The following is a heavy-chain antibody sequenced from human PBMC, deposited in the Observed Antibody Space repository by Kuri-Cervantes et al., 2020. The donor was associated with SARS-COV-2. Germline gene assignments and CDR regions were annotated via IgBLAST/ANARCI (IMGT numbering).Heavy chain of an antibody. CDR3: ARHESETSSGWHLFDY. CDR2: IYTSGST. CDR1: GGSISSYY. D-gene: IGHD6-19*01. V-gene: IGHV4-4*07. Sequence: GSLRLSCTVSGGSISSYYWSWIRQPAGKGLEWIGRIYTSGSTNYNPSLKSRVTISVDTSKNQFSLKLSSVTAADTAVYYCARHESETSSGWHLFDYWGQGTLVTVSS. J-gene: IGHJ4*02.